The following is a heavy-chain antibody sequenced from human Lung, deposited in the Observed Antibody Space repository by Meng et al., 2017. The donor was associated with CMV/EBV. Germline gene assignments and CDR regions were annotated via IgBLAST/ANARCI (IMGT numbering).Heavy chain of an antibody. J-gene: IGHJ4*02. CDR3: ARDLRWRALDY. Sequence: VQLVESGGGVDQPGGSLRLSCAASGFTFSSFSMHWVRQAPGKGLEWVSFIRHDGINEYYVDSVKGRFTISRDNSKNTLYLQMNSLRVEDTAVYYCARDLRWRALDYWGQGILVTVSS. V-gene: IGHV3-30*02. D-gene: IGHD1-26*01. CDR2: IRHDGINE. CDR1: GFTFSSFS.